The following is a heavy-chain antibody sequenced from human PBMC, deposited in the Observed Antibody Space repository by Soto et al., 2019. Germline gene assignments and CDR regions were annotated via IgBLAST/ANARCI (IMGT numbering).Heavy chain of an antibody. CDR3: ARESEDLTANFDY. CDR1: GFTFTRYS. Sequence: EVQLVESGGGLVKPGGALRLSCAASGFTFTRYSMNWVRHAPGKGLEWVSSISSTTNYIYSGDSMKGRFTIYRDNAKNSLYVEMNSLRAEDTAVYYCARESEDLTANFDYWGQGTLVTVSS. J-gene: IGHJ4*02. V-gene: IGHV3-21*06. CDR2: ISSTTNYI.